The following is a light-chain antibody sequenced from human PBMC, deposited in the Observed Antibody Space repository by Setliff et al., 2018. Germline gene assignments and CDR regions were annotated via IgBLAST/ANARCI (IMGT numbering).Light chain of an antibody. CDR2: EVS. Sequence: QSALTQPASVSGSPGQSITISCAGTSSDVGAYSHVSWYQQYPGKALKLMISEVSNRPSGVSYRFSGSKSGNTASLTISGLQAEDEADYYCMSYTTIRTYVFGTGTKVTVL. CDR1: SSDVGAYSH. J-gene: IGLJ1*01. V-gene: IGLV2-14*01. CDR3: MSYTTIRTYV.